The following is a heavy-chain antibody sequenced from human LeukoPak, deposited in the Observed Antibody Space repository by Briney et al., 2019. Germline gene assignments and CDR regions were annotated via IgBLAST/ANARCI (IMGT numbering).Heavy chain of an antibody. D-gene: IGHD1-26*01. CDR1: GGSISSYY. J-gene: IGHJ3*02. CDR3: AREIPEWELLGDAFDI. Sequence: SETLSLTCTVSGGSISSYYWSWIRQPAGKGLEWIGRIYTSGSTNYNPSLKSRVTMSVDTSKNQFSLKLSSVTAADTAVYYCAREIPEWELLGDAFDIWGQGTMVTVSS. CDR2: IYTSGST. V-gene: IGHV4-4*07.